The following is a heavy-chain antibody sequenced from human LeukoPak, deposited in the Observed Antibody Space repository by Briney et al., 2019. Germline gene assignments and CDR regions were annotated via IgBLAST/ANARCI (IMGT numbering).Heavy chain of an antibody. V-gene: IGHV3-53*01. CDR1: GLIVSNNY. D-gene: IGHD2-2*01. J-gene: IGHJ4*02. CDR3: ARGIRDCSRTTCYQPFDY. CDR2: VYSGGHT. Sequence: PGGSLRLSCAASGLIVSNNYMSWVRQAPGKGLEWVSIVYSGGHTYYADSVKGRFTISRDKSKNTLYLQMSSLRAEDTAVYYCARGIRDCSRTTCYQPFDYWGQGALATVSS.